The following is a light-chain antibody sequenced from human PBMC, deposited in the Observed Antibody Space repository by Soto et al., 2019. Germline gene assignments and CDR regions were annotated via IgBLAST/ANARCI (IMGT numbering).Light chain of an antibody. V-gene: IGLV2-14*01. CDR1: SRDVGGYTY. Sequence: QAVMTQPASVSGSPGQAITTSCTGTSRDVGGYTYVYWYQQHPGKAPKLMIYDVSNRPSGVSNRFSGSKSGNTASLTISGLQAEDEADYYCCSYTSSSTYVFGTGTKVTVL. CDR2: DVS. CDR3: CSYTSSSTYV. J-gene: IGLJ1*01.